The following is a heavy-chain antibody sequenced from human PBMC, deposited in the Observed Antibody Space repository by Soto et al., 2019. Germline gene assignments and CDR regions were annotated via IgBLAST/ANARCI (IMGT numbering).Heavy chain of an antibody. CDR2: ISYDGSKQ. Sequence: GGSLRLSCAASGVTFSSYGMHWVRQAPGKGLEWVAVISYDGSKQYYADSVKGRFTISRDNSKNTLYLQMNSLRAEDTAVYYCAKSMALAAASPTDAFDIWGQGTMVTVSS. CDR1: GVTFSSYG. V-gene: IGHV3-30*18. CDR3: AKSMALAAASPTDAFDI. J-gene: IGHJ3*02. D-gene: IGHD6-13*01.